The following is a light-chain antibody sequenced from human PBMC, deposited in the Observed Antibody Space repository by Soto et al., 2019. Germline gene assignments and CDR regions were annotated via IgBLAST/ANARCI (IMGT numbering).Light chain of an antibody. CDR3: QAYDYSLTASV. V-gene: IGLV1-40*01. Sequence: QSVLTQPPSVSGAPGQRVTIPCTGNSSNLGAGYDVHWYQQLPGAAPKLVLFGNRNRPSGVPERFSGSKSGSSASLAITGLRAEDEADYYCQAYDYSLTASVFGGGTKLTVL. CDR1: SSNLGAGYD. J-gene: IGLJ3*02. CDR2: GNR.